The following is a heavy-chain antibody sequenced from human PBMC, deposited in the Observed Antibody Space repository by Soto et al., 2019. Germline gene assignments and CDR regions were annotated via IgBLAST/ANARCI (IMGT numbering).Heavy chain of an antibody. CDR3: ARGAGWPAYWYFDL. J-gene: IGHJ2*01. V-gene: IGHV3-30-3*01. D-gene: IGHD2-15*01. CDR2: ISYDGSNK. Sequence: PGGSLRLSCVASGFTFSSYAMHGGRQAPGKGLEWVAVISYDGSNKYYADSVKGRFTISRDNSKNTLYLQMNSLRAEDTAVYYCARGAGWPAYWYFDLWGRGTLVTVSS. CDR1: GFTFSSYA.